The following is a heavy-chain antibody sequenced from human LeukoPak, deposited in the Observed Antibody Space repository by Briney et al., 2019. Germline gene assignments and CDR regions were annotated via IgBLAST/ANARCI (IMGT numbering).Heavy chain of an antibody. J-gene: IGHJ5*02. Sequence: PSETLSLTCTVSGGSISSSSCYWAWIRQPPGKGLEWIGSIYYTGSTYYNPSLKSRVTISVDTSKNQFSLRLSSVTAADTAVYYCARDKAGAAASWFDPWGQGTPVTVSS. V-gene: IGHV4-39*07. CDR3: ARDKAGAAASWFDP. CDR1: GGSISSSSCY. CDR2: IYYTGST. D-gene: IGHD6-13*01.